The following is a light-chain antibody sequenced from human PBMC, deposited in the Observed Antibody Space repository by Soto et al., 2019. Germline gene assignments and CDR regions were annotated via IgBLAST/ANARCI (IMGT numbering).Light chain of an antibody. V-gene: IGKV2D-29*02. Sequence: ETVLTQTPLSLPATPGQPASISCKSSQSLLHSDGRTYLYWFLQKPGQSPQLLIYEVSNRFSGVPDWFSGSGSRTYFTLKISRVEAEDVGVYYCMQSLRLPLTFGLGTKVHIK. CDR2: EVS. CDR1: QSLLHSDGRTY. J-gene: IGKJ3*01. CDR3: MQSLRLPLT.